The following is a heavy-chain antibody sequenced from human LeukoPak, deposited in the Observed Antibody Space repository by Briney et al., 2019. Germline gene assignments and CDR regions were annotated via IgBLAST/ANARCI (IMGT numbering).Heavy chain of an antibody. J-gene: IGHJ4*02. D-gene: IGHD2-2*01. CDR1: GFTFSSYA. CDR3: ARGGAYCSSTSCYEFDY. V-gene: IGHV3-30*04. CDR2: ISYDGSNK. Sequence: PGRSLRLSCAASGFTFSSYAMHCVRQAPGKGLEWVAVISYDGSNKYYADSVKGRYTISRDNSKNTLYLQMNSLRAEDTAVYYCARGGAYCSSTSCYEFDYWGQGTLVTVSS.